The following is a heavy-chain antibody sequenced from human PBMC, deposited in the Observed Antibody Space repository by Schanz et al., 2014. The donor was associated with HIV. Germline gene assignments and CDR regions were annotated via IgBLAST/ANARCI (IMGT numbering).Heavy chain of an antibody. V-gene: IGHV3-23*04. J-gene: IGHJ4*02. CDR3: AKPEYDSSGNSQSHFDY. Sequence: QLVESGGGLIQPGGSLRLSCVFSGFTVSNNHLSWVRQAPGKGLEWVSSISESGGRTYYADSVNGRFTISRDNSKNTLYLQMTTLRIDDTAVYYCAKPEYDSSGNSQSHFDYWGQGTLVTVSS. CDR1: GFTVSNNH. CDR2: ISESGGRT. D-gene: IGHD3-22*01.